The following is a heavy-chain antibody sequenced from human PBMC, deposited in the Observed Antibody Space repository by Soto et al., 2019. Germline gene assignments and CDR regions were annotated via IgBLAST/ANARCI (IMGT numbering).Heavy chain of an antibody. Sequence: QVHLAESGGGVVQPGTSLRLSCAASGCPFDRYAIHWVRQAPGKGLEWVAAIWYDGSYTYYGESVKGRFLISRDNSKNTVFLEMNSLRAEDAAVYFCVKGRIAVAAGAFDSWGPGTRVIVSS. CDR2: IWYDGSYT. J-gene: IGHJ3*01. V-gene: IGHV3-33*03. D-gene: IGHD6-19*01. CDR3: VKGRIAVAAGAFDS. CDR1: GCPFDRYA.